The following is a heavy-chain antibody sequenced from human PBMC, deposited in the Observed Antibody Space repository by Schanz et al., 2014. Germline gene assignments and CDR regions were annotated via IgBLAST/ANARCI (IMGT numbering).Heavy chain of an antibody. CDR3: VKDIYDFWSGNFDY. D-gene: IGHD3-3*01. CDR2: ISWNSGSI. Sequence: EVQLVESGGGLVQPGGSLRLSCAASGFTVSSNYMSWVRQAPGKGLEWVSGISWNSGSIGYEDSVKGRFTISRDNAKNSLYLQMNSLRAEDTALYFCVKDIYDFWSGNFDYWGQGTLVTVSS. J-gene: IGHJ4*02. CDR1: GFTVSSNY. V-gene: IGHV3-9*01.